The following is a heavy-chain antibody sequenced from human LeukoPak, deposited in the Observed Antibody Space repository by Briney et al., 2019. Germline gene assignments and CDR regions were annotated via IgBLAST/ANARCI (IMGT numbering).Heavy chain of an antibody. V-gene: IGHV3-7*01. CDR1: GFTFSSYW. Sequence: GGSLRLSCATSGFTFSSYWMSWVRQAPGKGLEWVANIKQDESEKYYVDSVKGRSTISRDNAKNSLYLQMNSLRAEDTAVYYCTGVYEYISGWYRNDYWGQGTLVTVSS. CDR3: TGVYEYISGWYRNDY. CDR2: IKQDESEK. D-gene: IGHD6-19*01. J-gene: IGHJ4*02.